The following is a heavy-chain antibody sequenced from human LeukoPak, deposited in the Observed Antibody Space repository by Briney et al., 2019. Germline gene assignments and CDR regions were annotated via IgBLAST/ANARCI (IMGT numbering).Heavy chain of an antibody. Sequence: GRSLRLSCAASGITVSSNFMSWVRQAPGKGLEWVSVLNTGGDTYYADSVKGRFTISRDNSKNTLYLQMNSLRAEDTAVYYCASGSFDYWGQGTLVTVSS. J-gene: IGHJ4*02. CDR1: GITVSSNF. D-gene: IGHD1-1*01. CDR3: ASGSFDY. CDR2: LNTGGDT. V-gene: IGHV3-66*01.